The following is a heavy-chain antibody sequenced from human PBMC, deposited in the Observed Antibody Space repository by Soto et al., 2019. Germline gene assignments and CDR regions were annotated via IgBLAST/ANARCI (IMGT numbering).Heavy chain of an antibody. CDR3: ARDGVTMVRGAYDY. D-gene: IGHD3-10*01. CDR2: ISYDGSNK. J-gene: IGHJ4*02. CDR1: GFTFSSYA. Sequence: QVQLVESGGGVVQPGRSLRLSCAASGFTFSSYAMHWVRQAPGKGLEWVAVISYDGSNKYYADSVKGRFTISRDNSKNTLYLQMNSLRAEDTAVYYGARDGVTMVRGAYDYWGQGTLVTVSS. V-gene: IGHV3-30-3*01.